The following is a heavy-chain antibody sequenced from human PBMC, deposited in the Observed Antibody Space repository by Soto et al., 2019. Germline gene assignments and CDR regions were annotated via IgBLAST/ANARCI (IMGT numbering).Heavy chain of an antibody. CDR2: INHSGST. V-gene: IGHV4-34*01. Sequence: SETLSLTCAVYGGSFSGYYWGWIRQPPGKGLEWIGEINHSGSTNYNPSLKSRVTISVDTSKNQFSLKLSSVTAADTAVYYCARGRRRAYYGSGRYYGMDVWGQGTTVTVSS. CDR1: GGSFSGYY. J-gene: IGHJ6*02. CDR3: ARGRRRAYYGSGRYYGMDV. D-gene: IGHD3-10*01.